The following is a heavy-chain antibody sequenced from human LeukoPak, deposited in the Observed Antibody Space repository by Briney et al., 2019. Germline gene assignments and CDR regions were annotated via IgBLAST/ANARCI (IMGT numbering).Heavy chain of an antibody. D-gene: IGHD3-3*01. CDR2: INHGGST. CDR3: ARELVDYDFWSGYYPKYYFDY. V-gene: IGHV4-34*01. J-gene: IGHJ4*02. Sequence: PSETLSLTCAVYGGSFSDYYWRWIRQPPGKGLEWIGEINHGGSTNYNPSLKSRVTISVDTSKNQFSLKLSSVTAADTAVYYCARELVDYDFWSGYYPKYYFDYWGQGTLVTVSS. CDR1: GGSFSDYY.